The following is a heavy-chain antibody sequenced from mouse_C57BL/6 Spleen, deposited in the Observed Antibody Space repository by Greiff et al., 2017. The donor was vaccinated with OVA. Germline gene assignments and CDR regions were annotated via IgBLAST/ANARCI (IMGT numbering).Heavy chain of an antibody. CDR1: GFTFSSYA. CDR3: ARDGASSWYFDV. J-gene: IGHJ1*03. V-gene: IGHV5-4*01. Sequence: EVKVVESGGGLVKPGGSLKLSCAASGFTFSSYAMSWVRQTPEKRLEWVATISDGGSYTYYPDNVKGRFTISRDNAKNNLYLQMSHLKSEDTAMYDCARDGASSWYFDVWGTGTTVTVSS. D-gene: IGHD1-1*02. CDR2: ISDGGSYT.